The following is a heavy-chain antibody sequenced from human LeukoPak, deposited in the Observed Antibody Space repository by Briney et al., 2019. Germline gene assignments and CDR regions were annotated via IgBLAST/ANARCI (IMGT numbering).Heavy chain of an antibody. V-gene: IGHV3-20*04. J-gene: IGHJ4*02. CDR3: ATLWYSSGWKPFDY. CDR2: INWNGGST. CDR1: GFTFDDYG. D-gene: IGHD6-19*01. Sequence: GGSLRLSCAASGFTFDDYGMSWVRQAPGKGLEWVSGINWNGGSTGYADSVKGRFTISRDNAKNSLYLQMNSLRAEDTAVYYCATLWYSSGWKPFDYWGQGTLVTVSS.